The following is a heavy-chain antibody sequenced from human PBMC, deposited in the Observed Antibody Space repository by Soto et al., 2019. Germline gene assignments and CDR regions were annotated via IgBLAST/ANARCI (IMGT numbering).Heavy chain of an antibody. CDR2: IYPGDSDT. V-gene: IGHV5-51*01. CDR1: GYSFTSYW. CDR3: ARQAAMVPDYYYGMDV. D-gene: IGHD5-18*01. J-gene: IGHJ6*02. Sequence: GESLKISCKGSGYSFTSYWIGWVRQMPGKGLEWMGIIYPGDSDTRYSPSFQGQVTISADKSISTAYLQWSSLKASDTAMYYCARQAAMVPDYYYGMDVWGQGTTVTVSS.